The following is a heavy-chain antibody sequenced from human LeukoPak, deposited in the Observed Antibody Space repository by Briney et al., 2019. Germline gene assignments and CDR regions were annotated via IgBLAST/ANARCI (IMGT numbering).Heavy chain of an antibody. Sequence: KASETLSLTCAVYGGSFSGYYWSWIRQPPGKGLEWIGEINHSGSTNYNPSHKSRVTISVDTSKNQFSLKLSTVTAADTAVYYCAREDYDILTGPIDAFDIWGQGTMVTVSS. CDR2: INHSGST. CDR3: AREDYDILTGPIDAFDI. CDR1: GGSFSGYY. J-gene: IGHJ3*02. V-gene: IGHV4-34*01. D-gene: IGHD3-9*01.